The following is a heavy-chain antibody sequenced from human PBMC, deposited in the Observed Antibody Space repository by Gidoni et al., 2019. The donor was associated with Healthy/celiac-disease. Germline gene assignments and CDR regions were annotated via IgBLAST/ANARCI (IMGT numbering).Heavy chain of an antibody. V-gene: IGHV5-51*01. Sequence: EVQLVQSGAEVKKPGESLKISCKGSGYSFTSYWIGWVRQMLGKGLEWMGIIYPGDSDTRYSPSFQGQVTISADKSISTAYLQWSSLKASDTAMYYCARWSMDSYVLRAFDIWGQGTMVTVSS. D-gene: IGHD5-18*01. J-gene: IGHJ3*02. CDR1: GYSFTSYW. CDR3: ARWSMDSYVLRAFDI. CDR2: IYPGDSDT.